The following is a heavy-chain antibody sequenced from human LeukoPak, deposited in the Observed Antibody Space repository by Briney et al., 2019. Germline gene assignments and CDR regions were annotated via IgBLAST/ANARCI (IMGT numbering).Heavy chain of an antibody. Sequence: GGTLRLSCAASGFTFSSYAMSWVRQAPGKGLEWVSTIGGSGASTYYADSVKGRFTISRDNSKNTLYLQMNSLTVEDTAVYYCAKYVFAVLPAGGYFDYWGQGTLVTVSS. V-gene: IGHV3-23*01. CDR1: GFTFSSYA. CDR3: AKYVFAVLPAGGYFDY. CDR2: IGGSGAST. D-gene: IGHD2/OR15-2a*01. J-gene: IGHJ4*02.